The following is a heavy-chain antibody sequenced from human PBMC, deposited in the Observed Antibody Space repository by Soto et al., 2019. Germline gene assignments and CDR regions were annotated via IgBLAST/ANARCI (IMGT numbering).Heavy chain of an antibody. V-gene: IGHV3-30*18. CDR3: AKDRGWSSADLEY. D-gene: IGHD6-19*01. J-gene: IGHJ4*02. Sequence: GGSLRLSCAASGFNFSSFGMHWVRQAPGKGLEWVALMSYDGSSKYHQDSLKGRFTTSRDKSKNTLYLQMSSLRVEDTAVYYCAKDRGWSSADLEYWGQGTLVTVSS. CDR2: MSYDGSSK. CDR1: GFNFSSFG.